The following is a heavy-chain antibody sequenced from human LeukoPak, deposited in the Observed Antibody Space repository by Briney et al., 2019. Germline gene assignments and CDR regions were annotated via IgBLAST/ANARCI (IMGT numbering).Heavy chain of an antibody. Sequence: PGGSLRLSCAASGFTFSSNWRHWFPQAQGKGLVWVSRINSDGSNTSYADSVKGRFTISRDNAKNTLYLQMNSLRAEDTAIYYYAREEARVGWFDPWGQGTLVTVSS. CDR3: AREEARVGWFDP. CDR1: GFTFSSNW. D-gene: IGHD1-26*01. J-gene: IGHJ5*02. V-gene: IGHV3-74*01. CDR2: INSDGSNT.